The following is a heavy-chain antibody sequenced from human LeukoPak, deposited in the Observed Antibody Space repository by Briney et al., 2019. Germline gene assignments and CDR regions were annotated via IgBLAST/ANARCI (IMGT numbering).Heavy chain of an antibody. J-gene: IGHJ4*02. CDR3: AMAVYDSSGYYYWGGGYFDY. CDR2: IIPIFGTA. D-gene: IGHD3-22*01. CDR1: GGTFSSYA. V-gene: IGHV1-69*05. Sequence: ASVKVSCKAPGGTFSSYAISWVRQAPGQGLEWMGGIIPIFGTANYAQKFQGRVTITTDESTSTAYMELSSLRSEDTAVYYCAMAVYDSSGYYYWGGGYFDYWGQGTLVTVSS.